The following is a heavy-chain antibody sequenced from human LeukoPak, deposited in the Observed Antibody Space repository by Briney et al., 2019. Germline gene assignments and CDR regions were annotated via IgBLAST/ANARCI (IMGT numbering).Heavy chain of an antibody. V-gene: IGHV4-59*01. J-gene: IGHJ6*03. CDR1: GGSISSYY. Sequence: PSETLSLTCTVSGGSISSYYWSWIRQPPGKGLEWIGYIYYSGSTNYNPSLKSRVTISVDTSKNQFSLKLSSVTAADTAVYYRARGAAGYYYYMDVWGNGTTVTISS. CDR3: ARGAAGYYYYMDV. D-gene: IGHD6-13*01. CDR2: IYYSGST.